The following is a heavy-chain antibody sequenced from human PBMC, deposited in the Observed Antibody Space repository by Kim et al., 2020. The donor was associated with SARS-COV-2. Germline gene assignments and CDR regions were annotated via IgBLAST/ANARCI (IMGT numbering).Heavy chain of an antibody. CDR3: ARVFRGMDV. D-gene: IGHD3-10*02. J-gene: IGHJ6*02. V-gene: IGHV4-59*01. CDR2: SGST. Sequence: SGSTNYNPSLKRRVTISVDTSKNQFSLKLNSMTAADTGVYYCARVFRGMDVWGQGTTVIVSS.